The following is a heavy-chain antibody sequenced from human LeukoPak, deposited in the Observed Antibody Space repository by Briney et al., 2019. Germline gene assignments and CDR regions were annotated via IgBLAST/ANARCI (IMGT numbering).Heavy chain of an antibody. Sequence: SETLSLTCTVSGGSISSSYWTWIRQPPGKGLEWIGYIHYSGSTNYNPSLKSRVTISVDTSKNHLSLKLTSVTAADTAVYYCARFSSGWHIDYWGQGTLVTVSS. D-gene: IGHD6-19*01. CDR2: IHYSGST. CDR3: ARFSSGWHIDY. CDR1: GGSISSSY. V-gene: IGHV4-59*01. J-gene: IGHJ4*02.